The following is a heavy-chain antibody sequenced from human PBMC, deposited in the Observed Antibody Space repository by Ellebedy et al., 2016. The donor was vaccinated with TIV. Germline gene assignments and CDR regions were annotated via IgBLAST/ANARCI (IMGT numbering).Heavy chain of an antibody. CDR3: ARRVEEGLDL. J-gene: IGHJ5*02. CDR2: TDGNINDT. V-gene: IGHV3-74*01. D-gene: IGHD2-2*01. CDR1: GFTLSGLW. Sequence: GESLKISXVASGFTLSGLWMHWVRQAPGKGLVWVSRTDGNINDTRYADFVRGRFATFTDNVRNTLYLQMNSLTVEDTSIYYCARRVEEGLDLWGQGTRVTVS.